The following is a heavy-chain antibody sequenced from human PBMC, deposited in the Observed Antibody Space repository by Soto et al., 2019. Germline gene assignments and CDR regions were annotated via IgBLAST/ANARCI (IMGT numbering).Heavy chain of an antibody. J-gene: IGHJ4*02. CDR2: IYHSGST. CDR3: ARGPHGTYYFDY. V-gene: IGHV4-30-2*01. D-gene: IGHD1-1*01. CDR1: GGSISSGGYS. Sequence: SEALSLTCAVSGGSISSGGYSWSWIRQPPGKGLEWIGYIYHSGSTYYNPSLKSRVTISVDRSKNQFSLKLSSVTAADTAVYYCARGPHGTYYFDYWGQGTLVTVSS.